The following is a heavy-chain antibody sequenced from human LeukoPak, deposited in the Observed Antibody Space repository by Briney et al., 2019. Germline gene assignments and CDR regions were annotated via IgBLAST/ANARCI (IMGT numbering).Heavy chain of an antibody. D-gene: IGHD1-14*01. V-gene: IGHV1-69-2*01. CDR3: ATRNHYYYYMDV. CDR1: GYTLADYY. Sequence: ASVKISCKASGYTLADYYMHWVQQAPGKGLEWMGRVDPEDGETIYAEKFQGRVTITADTSTDTAYMELSSLRSEDTAVYYCATRNHYYYYMDVWGKGTTVTVSS. J-gene: IGHJ6*03. CDR2: VDPEDGET.